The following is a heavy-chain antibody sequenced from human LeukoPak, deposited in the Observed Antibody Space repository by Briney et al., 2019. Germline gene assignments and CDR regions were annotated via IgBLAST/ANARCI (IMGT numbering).Heavy chain of an antibody. V-gene: IGHV3-7*01. D-gene: IGHD4-11*01. CDR3: ARTMTTVTTSIYYYYYMDV. CDR2: IKQDGSEK. J-gene: IGHJ6*03. CDR1: GFTFSSYW. Sequence: GGPLRLSCAASGFTFSSYWMSWVRQAPGKGLEWVANIKQDGSEKYYVDSVKGRFTISRDNAKNSLYLQMNSLRAEDTAVYYCARTMTTVTTSIYYYYYMDVWGKGTTVTVSS.